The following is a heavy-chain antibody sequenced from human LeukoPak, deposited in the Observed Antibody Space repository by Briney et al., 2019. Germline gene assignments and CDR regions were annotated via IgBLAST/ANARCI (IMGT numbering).Heavy chain of an antibody. V-gene: IGHV1-8*03. CDR1: GYTFTSYD. J-gene: IGHJ4*02. CDR3: ARSSGWKYNIDY. Sequence: GASVEVSCKASGYTFTSYDINWVRQATGQGLEWMGWMNPNSGNTGYAQKFQGRVTITRNTSISTAYMELSSLRSEDTAVYYCARSSGWKYNIDYWGQGTLVTVSS. CDR2: MNPNSGNT. D-gene: IGHD6-19*01.